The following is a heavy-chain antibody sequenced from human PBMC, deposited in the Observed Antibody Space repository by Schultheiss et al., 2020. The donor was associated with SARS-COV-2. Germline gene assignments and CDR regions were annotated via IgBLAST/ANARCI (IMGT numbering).Heavy chain of an antibody. Sequence: GGSLRLSCAASGFTFSSYGMHWVRQAPGKGLEWVAVIWYDGSNKYYADSVKGRFTISRDNSKNTLYLQMNSLRAEDTAVYYCARQEIDYYDSSGYYLDAFDIWGQGTMVTVSS. J-gene: IGHJ3*02. D-gene: IGHD3-22*01. V-gene: IGHV3-33*01. CDR2: IWYDGSNK. CDR1: GFTFSSYG. CDR3: ARQEIDYYDSSGYYLDAFDI.